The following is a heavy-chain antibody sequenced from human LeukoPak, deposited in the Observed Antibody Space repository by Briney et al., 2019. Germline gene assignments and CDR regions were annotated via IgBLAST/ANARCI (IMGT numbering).Heavy chain of an antibody. J-gene: IGHJ5*02. Sequence: PSETLSLTCTVSGGSIIIDYWSWVPEPPGKGLEWIACMFYTGSTSYNPPLKSRVTISVDTSKNQFSLKLSSVTAADTAVYYCARGLHWLDPWGQGTLVSVSS. CDR1: GGSIIIDY. CDR2: MFYTGST. V-gene: IGHV4-59*01. CDR3: ARGLHWLDP.